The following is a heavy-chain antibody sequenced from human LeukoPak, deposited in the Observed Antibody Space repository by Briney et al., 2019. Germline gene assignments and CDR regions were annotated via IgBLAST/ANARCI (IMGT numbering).Heavy chain of an antibody. J-gene: IGHJ5*02. CDR2: INPNSGGT. D-gene: IGHD1-26*01. Sequence: ASVKVSCKASGYTFTGYYMHWVRQAPGQGLEWMGWINPNSGGTNYAQKFQGWVTMTRDTSISTAYMELSRLRSDDTAVYYCARQVGAKYTGSNWLDPWGQGTLVTVSS. CDR3: ARQVGAKYTGSNWLDP. V-gene: IGHV1-2*04. CDR1: GYTFTGYY.